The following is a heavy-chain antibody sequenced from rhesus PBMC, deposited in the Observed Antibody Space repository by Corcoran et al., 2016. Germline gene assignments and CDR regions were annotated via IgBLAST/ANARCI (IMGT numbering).Heavy chain of an antibody. V-gene: IGHV4-147*01. CDR3: ARDLLHIGRGFDY. D-gene: IGHD3-9*01. CDR2: FYGSSGST. J-gene: IGHJ4*01. CDR1: GDSIHINY. Sequence: QVQLQESGPGLVKPSETLSLTCAVSGDSIHINYWSWIRQPPGKGLEWIGRFYGSSGSTSYNPSLTSRVTSSTDTSKNQFSLKLNSVTAADTAVYYCARDLLHIGRGFDYWGQGVLVTVSS.